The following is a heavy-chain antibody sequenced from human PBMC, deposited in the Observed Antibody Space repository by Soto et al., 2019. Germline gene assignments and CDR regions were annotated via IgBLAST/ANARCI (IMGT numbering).Heavy chain of an antibody. CDR1: GGSITSSGYY. Sequence: QLQLRESGPGLVKPSETLSLTCSVSGGSITSSGYYWGWIRQPPGKGLEWIGNLYYSGSTYYNPSLKGRVTMSVDTSKNQFSLNLSSVTAADTAVYFCARHGMTGPYNYYCSGLDVWGQGTTVTVSS. D-gene: IGHD3-9*01. CDR3: ARHGMTGPYNYYCSGLDV. J-gene: IGHJ6*02. CDR2: LYYSGST. V-gene: IGHV4-39*01.